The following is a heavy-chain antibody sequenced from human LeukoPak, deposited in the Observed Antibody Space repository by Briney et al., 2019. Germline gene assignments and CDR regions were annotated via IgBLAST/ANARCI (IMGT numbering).Heavy chain of an antibody. J-gene: IGHJ3*02. CDR1: GITFSSYS. Sequence: PGGSLRLSCAASGITFSSYSMNWVRQAPGKGLEWVSSISSSSSYIYYADSVKGRFTISRDNAKNSLYLQMNSLRAEDTAVYYCARDLRALDAFDIWGQGTMVTVSS. V-gene: IGHV3-21*01. CDR2: ISSSSSYI. CDR3: ARDLRALDAFDI.